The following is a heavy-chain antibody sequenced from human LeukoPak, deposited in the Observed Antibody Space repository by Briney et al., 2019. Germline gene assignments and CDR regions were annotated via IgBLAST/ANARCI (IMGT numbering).Heavy chain of an antibody. CDR2: IRYDGSNK. V-gene: IGHV3-30*02. J-gene: IGHJ4*02. Sequence: PGRALRLSCAASGFTFSSYSMNWVRQAPGEGLEWVAFIRYDGSNKYYADSVKGRFTISRDNSKNTLYLQMNSLRAEDTAVYYCAKDLWASPHDYGDYVLGYWGQGTLVTVSS. CDR3: AKDLWASPHDYGDYVLGY. D-gene: IGHD4-17*01. CDR1: GFTFSSYS.